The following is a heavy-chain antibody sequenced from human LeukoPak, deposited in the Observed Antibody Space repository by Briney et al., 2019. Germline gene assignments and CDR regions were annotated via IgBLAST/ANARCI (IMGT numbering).Heavy chain of an antibody. D-gene: IGHD1-26*01. CDR1: GFTFDDYG. J-gene: IGHJ4*02. Sequence: GGSLRLSCAASGFTFDDYGMSWVRQAPGKGLEWVSGINWSGGSTGYADSVKGRFTISRDNTKNSLYLQMNSLRAEDTAVYYCTRDYLGGAVEFDYWGQGTLVTVSS. CDR3: TRDYLGGAVEFDY. CDR2: INWSGGST. V-gene: IGHV3-20*04.